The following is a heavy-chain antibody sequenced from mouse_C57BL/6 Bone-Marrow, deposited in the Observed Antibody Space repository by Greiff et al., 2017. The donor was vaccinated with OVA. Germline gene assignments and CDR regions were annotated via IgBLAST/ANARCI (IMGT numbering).Heavy chain of an antibody. V-gene: IGHV1-54*01. D-gene: IGHD1-1*01. CDR1: GYAFTNYL. J-gene: IGHJ4*01. Sequence: VQRVESGAELVRPGTSVKVSCKASGYAFTNYLIEWVKQRPGQGLEWIGVINPGSGGTNYNEKFKGKATLTADKSSSTAYMQLSSLTSEDSAVYFCARRDYGSRRSPYAMDYWGQGTSVTVSS. CDR2: INPGSGGT. CDR3: ARRDYGSRRSPYAMDY.